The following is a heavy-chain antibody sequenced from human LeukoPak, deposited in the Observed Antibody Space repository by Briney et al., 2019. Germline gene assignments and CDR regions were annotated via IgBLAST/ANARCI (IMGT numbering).Heavy chain of an antibody. CDR1: GYRFTSYW. CDR2: IYPGDSDT. D-gene: IGHD2-2*01. CDR3: AWSGCSSTSCYAPGAFDI. V-gene: IGHV5-51*01. J-gene: IGHJ3*02. Sequence: GESLKISFKGSGYRFTSYWIGWVRQMPGKGLEWMGIIYPGDSDTRYSPSFQGQVTISADKSISTAYLQWSSLKASDTAMYYCAWSGCSSTSCYAPGAFDIWGQGTMVTVSS.